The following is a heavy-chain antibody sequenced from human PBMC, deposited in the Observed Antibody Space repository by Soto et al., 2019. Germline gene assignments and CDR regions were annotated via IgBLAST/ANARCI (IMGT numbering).Heavy chain of an antibody. CDR1: GYTFTSYY. J-gene: IGHJ5*02. D-gene: IGHD5-12*01. V-gene: IGHV1-46*01. CDR3: ATSLRDGYTESDH. Sequence: QVQLVQSGAEVKKPAASVKVSCKGSGYTFTSYYMHWVRQAPGQGLEWMGIIKPSGGSTSYAQKFQGRVTITRDTSTSTVYMELSSLRSEDTAVYYCATSLRDGYTESDHWGQGPLVTVSP. CDR2: IKPSGGST.